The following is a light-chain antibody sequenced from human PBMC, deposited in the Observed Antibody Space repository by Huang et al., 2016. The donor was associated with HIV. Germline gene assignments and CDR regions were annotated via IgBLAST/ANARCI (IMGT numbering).Light chain of an antibody. CDR3: QQFGSSPPYS. CDR2: RAS. J-gene: IGKJ2*03. V-gene: IGKV3-20*01. CDR1: QSVNNNY. Sequence: EILLTQSPDTLSLSPGERATLSCRASQSVNNNYLAWYQQKPGQAPRLLIYRASTRATGIPDRFSGSESGTDVTLTISRLEPDYFAVYYCQQFGSSPPYSFGQGTKLEIK.